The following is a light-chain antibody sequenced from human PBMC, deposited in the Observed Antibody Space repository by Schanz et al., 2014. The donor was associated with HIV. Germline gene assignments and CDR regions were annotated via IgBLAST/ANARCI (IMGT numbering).Light chain of an antibody. Sequence: EAVLTQSPATLSVYPGERVTLSCRTTQIISTSLAWYQQRPGQPPRLLLYGASSRATGIPARFSGSGSGTDFTLTISRVEPEDYAVYYCQQYGSLPWTFGQGTKVEVK. V-gene: IGKV3-20*01. CDR3: QQYGSLPWT. CDR2: GAS. J-gene: IGKJ1*01. CDR1: QIISTS.